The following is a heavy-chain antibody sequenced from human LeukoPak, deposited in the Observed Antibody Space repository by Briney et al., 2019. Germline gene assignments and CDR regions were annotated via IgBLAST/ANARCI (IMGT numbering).Heavy chain of an antibody. V-gene: IGHV4-59*08. J-gene: IGHJ4*02. Sequence: PSETLSLTCTVSGDSISNYFWSWIRQPPGKELEYIGYIYYSGSTNYNPPLKSRVTIPADTSKNQLSLKLNSVTAADTAVYYCARHVPYDSSDYTLTYWGQGTLVTVSS. CDR3: ARHVPYDSSDYTLTY. CDR1: GDSISNYF. D-gene: IGHD3-22*01. CDR2: IYYSGST.